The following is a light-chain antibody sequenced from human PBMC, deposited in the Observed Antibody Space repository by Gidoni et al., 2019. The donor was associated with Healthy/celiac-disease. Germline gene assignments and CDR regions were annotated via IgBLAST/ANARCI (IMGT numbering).Light chain of an antibody. CDR3: QQYYSYPRT. Sequence: AIRMTQSPSAFSASTGDRVTITCRASQGISSYLAWYQQKPGQAPKLLIYAASTLQSGVPSRFSGSGSGTDFTLTISCLQSEDFATYYCQQYYSYPRTFXXXTKVEIK. CDR1: QGISSY. CDR2: AAS. V-gene: IGKV1-8*01. J-gene: IGKJ1*01.